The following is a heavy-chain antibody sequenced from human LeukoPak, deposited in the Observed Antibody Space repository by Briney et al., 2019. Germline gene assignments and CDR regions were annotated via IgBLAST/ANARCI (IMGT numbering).Heavy chain of an antibody. D-gene: IGHD2-21*01. CDR2: INQDGSEK. V-gene: IGHV3-7*01. CDR3: ARWVSQYYFDY. J-gene: IGHJ4*02. Sequence: GGSLRLSCEASGFTLNYYWMSWVRQAPGKGLEWVANINQDGSEKYLVDSVKGRFTISRDNAQNSVFLQMDSLRVDDTAVYYCARWVSQYYFDYWGQGTHVIVSS. CDR1: GFTLNYYW.